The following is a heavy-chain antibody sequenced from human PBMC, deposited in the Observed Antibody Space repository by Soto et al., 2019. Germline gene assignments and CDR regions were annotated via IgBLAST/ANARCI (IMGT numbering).Heavy chain of an antibody. V-gene: IGHV1-3*01. CDR3: ARNWQWLGINWFDP. CDR2: INAGNGNT. Sequence: ASVRVSCKASGYTFTSYAMHWVRQAPGQRLEWMGWINAGNGNTKYSQKFQGRVTITRDTSASTAYMELSSLRSEDTAVYYCARNWQWLGINWFDPWGQGTLVTVSS. J-gene: IGHJ5*02. CDR1: GYTFTSYA. D-gene: IGHD6-19*01.